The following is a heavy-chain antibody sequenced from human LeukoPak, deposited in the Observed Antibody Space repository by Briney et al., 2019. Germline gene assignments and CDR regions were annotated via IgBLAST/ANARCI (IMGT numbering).Heavy chain of an antibody. CDR3: ARHFTYYYDSSGYPRDAFDI. J-gene: IGHJ3*02. Sequence: KPSETLSLTCTVSGGSISGYYWSWIRQSPGKGLVWIGYMYYSGSTNYNPSLKSRVTMSVDMSKNQFSLKLSSVTAADTALYYCARHFTYYYDSSGYPRDAFDIWGQGTMVTVSP. V-gene: IGHV4-59*08. D-gene: IGHD3-22*01. CDR2: MYYSGST. CDR1: GGSISGYY.